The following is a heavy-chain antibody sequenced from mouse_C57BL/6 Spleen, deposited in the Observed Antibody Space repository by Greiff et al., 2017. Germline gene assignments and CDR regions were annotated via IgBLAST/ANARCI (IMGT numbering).Heavy chain of an antibody. Sequence: EVHLVESGGGLVKPGGSLKLSCAASGFTFSDYGMHWVRQAPEKGLEWVAYISSGSSTIYYADTVKGRFTISRDNAKNTLFLQMTSLRSEDTAMYYCEKYYYGSSYYAMDYWGQGTSVTVSS. J-gene: IGHJ4*01. CDR3: EKYYYGSSYYAMDY. CDR1: GFTFSDYG. CDR2: ISSGSSTI. V-gene: IGHV5-17*01. D-gene: IGHD1-1*01.